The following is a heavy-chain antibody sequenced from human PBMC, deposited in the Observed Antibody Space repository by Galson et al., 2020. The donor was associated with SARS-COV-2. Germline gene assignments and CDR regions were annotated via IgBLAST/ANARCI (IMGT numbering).Heavy chain of an antibody. CDR2: ISAYNDNT. V-gene: IGHV1-18*01. D-gene: IGHD3-10*01. J-gene: IGHJ4*02. CDR3: ARTDTIEYYYGSGTEPLVDY. CDR1: GYTFTSYG. Sequence: ASVKVSCKASGYTFTSYGISWVRQAPGQRLEWMGWISAYNDNTKYAQNLQGSVTMTTDTSTATAYMELRSLRSDDTAVFYCARTDTIEYYYGSGTEPLVDYWGQGTLVTVSS.